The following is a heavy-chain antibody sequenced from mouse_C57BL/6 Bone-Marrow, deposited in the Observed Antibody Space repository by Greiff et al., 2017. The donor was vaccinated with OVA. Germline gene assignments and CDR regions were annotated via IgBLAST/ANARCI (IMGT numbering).Heavy chain of an antibody. Sequence: QVQLQQSGAELVKPGASVKISCKASGYAFSSYWMNWVKQRPGKGLEWIGLIYPGDGDTNYNGKFKGKATLTADKSSSTAYMQLSSLTSEVFSVYLCARYGDYYGSSHYYCAMDYWGQGTSVTVSS. CDR1: GYAFSSYW. D-gene: IGHD1-1*01. CDR3: ARYGDYYGSSHYYCAMDY. J-gene: IGHJ4*01. CDR2: IYPGDGDT. V-gene: IGHV1-80*01.